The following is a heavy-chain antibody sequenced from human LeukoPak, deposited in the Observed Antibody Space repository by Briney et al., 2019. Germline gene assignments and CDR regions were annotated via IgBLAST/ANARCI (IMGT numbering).Heavy chain of an antibody. V-gene: IGHV4-39*02. CDR2: MYYSGST. J-gene: IGHJ6*03. CDR3: ATDYGGYYYYMDV. Sequence: PSETLSLTCTVSGGSISSSSYYWGWIRQPPGKGPEWIGSMYYSGSTYYDPSLKSRVTISVDTSKNQFSLKLTSVTAADTAVYYCATDYGGYYYYMDVWGKGTTVTVSS. D-gene: IGHD4-23*01. CDR1: GGSISSSSYY.